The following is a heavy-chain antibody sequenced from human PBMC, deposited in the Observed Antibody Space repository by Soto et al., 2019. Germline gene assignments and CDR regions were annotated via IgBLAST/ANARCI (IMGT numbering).Heavy chain of an antibody. CDR2: ISAYNGNT. J-gene: IGHJ4*02. V-gene: IGHV1-18*01. D-gene: IGHD2-15*01. Sequence: ASVKVSCKASGYTFTSYGISWVRQAPGQGLEWMGWISAYNGNTNYAQKLQGRVTMTTDTSTSTAYMELRSLRSDDTAVYYCAREAQYQLLLEGDDCSGGSCLGYWGQGTLVTVSS. CDR3: AREAQYQLLLEGDDCSGGSCLGY. CDR1: GYTFTSYG.